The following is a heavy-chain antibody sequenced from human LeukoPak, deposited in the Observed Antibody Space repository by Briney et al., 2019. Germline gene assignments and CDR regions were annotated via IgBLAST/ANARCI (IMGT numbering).Heavy chain of an antibody. V-gene: IGHV1-69*05. CDR1: GGTFNTYK. Sequence: SVKVSCKASGGTFNTYKINWERHAPGQGHEWMGDIIPSFGITHYSQNSQGRVTITTHASTSTAYIELTSLPPEDTPVYYCARGDCSTPACYTETNWFDPWGQGTLVTVSS. J-gene: IGHJ5*02. CDR2: IIPSFGIT. D-gene: IGHD2-2*02. CDR3: ARGDCSTPACYTETNWFDP.